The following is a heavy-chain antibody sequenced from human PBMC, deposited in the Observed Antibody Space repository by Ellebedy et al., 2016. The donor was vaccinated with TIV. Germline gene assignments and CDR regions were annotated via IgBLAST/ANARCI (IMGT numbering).Heavy chain of an antibody. J-gene: IGHJ5*02. D-gene: IGHD4-17*01. CDR3: AKEGGYGDYQSWLDP. Sequence: GGSLRLXCAASGFIFTTYGMQWVHQAPGKGLEWVTVVSSDGSVKHYADSVKGRFTSSRDNSKNMVYLQMNSLRPEDTAVYYCAKEGGYGDYQSWLDPWGQGTLVTVSS. CDR2: VSSDGSVK. V-gene: IGHV3-30*18. CDR1: GFIFTTYG.